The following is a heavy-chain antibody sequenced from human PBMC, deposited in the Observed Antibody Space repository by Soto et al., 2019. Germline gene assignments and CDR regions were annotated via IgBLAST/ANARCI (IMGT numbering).Heavy chain of an antibody. CDR3: ARENSETIFGVVTTDGSYYYYGMDV. J-gene: IGHJ6*02. CDR1: GFTFTSSA. Sequence: GASVKVSCKASGFTFTSSAMQWVRQARGQRLEWIGWIVVGSGNTNYAQKFQGRVTITADESTSTAYMELSSLRSEDTAVYYCARENSETIFGVVTTDGSYYYYGMDVWGQGTTVTVSS. V-gene: IGHV1-58*02. CDR2: IVVGSGNT. D-gene: IGHD3-3*01.